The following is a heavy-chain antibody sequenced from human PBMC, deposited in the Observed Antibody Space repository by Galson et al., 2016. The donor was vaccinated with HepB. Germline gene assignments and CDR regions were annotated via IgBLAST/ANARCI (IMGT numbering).Heavy chain of an antibody. V-gene: IGHV3-48*03. D-gene: IGHD2-2*01. CDR3: LTTRSREYCSRTSCPLDY. J-gene: IGHJ4*02. Sequence: SLRLSCAVSGLIFSKYEMNWVRQAPGKGLEWISYISSGGTTIYYADSVKGRFTFSRDNAKASLHLQMNSLRVEDTAIFYCLTTRSREYCSRTSCPLDYWGQGTLVTVSS. CDR2: ISSGGTTI. CDR1: GLIFSKYE.